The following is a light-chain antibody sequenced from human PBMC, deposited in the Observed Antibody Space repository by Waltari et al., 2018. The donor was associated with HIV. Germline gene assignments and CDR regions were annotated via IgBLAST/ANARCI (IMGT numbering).Light chain of an antibody. Sequence: QSLLTQPPSASGTPGQRVTISCSGGTANIGTNTVNWYKQLPGTAPTRLIFGDNRRHSGVFARFSGSKSGTSASRAISGLRSDDEAKFICASWDASLDGWVFGGGTQLTVL. CDR1: TANIGTNT. CDR3: ASWDASLDGWV. V-gene: IGLV1-44*01. J-gene: IGLJ3*02. CDR2: GDN.